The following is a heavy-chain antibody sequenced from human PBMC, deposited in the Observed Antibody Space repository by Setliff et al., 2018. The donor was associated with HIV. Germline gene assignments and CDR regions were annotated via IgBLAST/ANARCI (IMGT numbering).Heavy chain of an antibody. CDR1: GGSRSSSSYY. J-gene: IGHJ3*02. D-gene: IGHD2-2*01. CDR3: ARDGCTSTSCYFIRAFDT. CDR2: LYYSGNT. Sequence: SETLSLTCTVSGGSRSSSSYYWGWIRQPPGKGLEWIGTLYYSGNTSYDPSLNSRVTISVDMSKNQFSLHLSSVTAADTAVYYCARDGCTSTSCYFIRAFDTRCQGTMVTVSS. V-gene: IGHV4-39*07.